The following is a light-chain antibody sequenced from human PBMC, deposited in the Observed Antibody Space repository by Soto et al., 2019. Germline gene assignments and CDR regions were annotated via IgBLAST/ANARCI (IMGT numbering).Light chain of an antibody. Sequence: EIVFTQSPATLSLSPGERATLSCRASQTVSTYIAWYQQKPGQSPRLLIYDASIRATGIPDRLSGGGSGTHFTLTIRSLEPEDFAVYYCQQRSDWGTFGQGTKVDI. J-gene: IGKJ1*01. CDR1: QTVSTY. CDR2: DAS. CDR3: QQRSDWGT. V-gene: IGKV3-11*01.